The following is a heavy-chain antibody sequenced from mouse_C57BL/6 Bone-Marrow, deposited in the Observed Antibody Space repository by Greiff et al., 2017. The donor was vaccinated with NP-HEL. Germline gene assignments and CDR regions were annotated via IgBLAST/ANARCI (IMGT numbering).Heavy chain of an antibody. Sequence: VQGVESGAELARPGASVKLSCKASGYTFTSYGISWVKQRTGQGLEWIGEIYPRSGNTYYNEKFKGKATLTADKSSSTAYMELRSLTSEDSAVYFCARRDGSSPAWFAYWGQGTLVTVSA. D-gene: IGHD1-1*01. CDR1: GYTFTSYG. CDR2: IYPRSGNT. CDR3: ARRDGSSPAWFAY. V-gene: IGHV1-81*01. J-gene: IGHJ3*01.